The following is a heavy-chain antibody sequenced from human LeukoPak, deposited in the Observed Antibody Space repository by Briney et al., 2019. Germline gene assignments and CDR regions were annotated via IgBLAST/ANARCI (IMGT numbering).Heavy chain of an antibody. D-gene: IGHD6-13*01. J-gene: IGHJ5*02. V-gene: IGHV3-21*01. Sequence: GGSLRLSCAASGFTLSSYSMNWVRQAPGKGLEWVSSISSSSSYIYYADSVKGRFTISRDNAKNSLYLQMNSLRAEDTAVYYCARRIAAAGGFDPWGRGTLVTVSS. CDR3: ARRIAAAGGFDP. CDR2: ISSSSSYI. CDR1: GFTLSSYS.